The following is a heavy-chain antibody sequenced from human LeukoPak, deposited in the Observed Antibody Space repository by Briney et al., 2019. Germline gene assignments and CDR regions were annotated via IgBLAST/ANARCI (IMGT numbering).Heavy chain of an antibody. J-gene: IGHJ5*02. CDR2: ISYDGSNK. V-gene: IGHV3-30-3*01. Sequence: GGSLRLSCAASGFTFSSYAMHWVRQAPGKGLEWVAVISYDGSNKYYADSVKGRFTISRDNSKNTLYLQMNSLRAEDMAVYYCAKDYDFWSGYNWFDPWGQGTLVTVSS. D-gene: IGHD3-3*01. CDR3: AKDYDFWSGYNWFDP. CDR1: GFTFSSYA.